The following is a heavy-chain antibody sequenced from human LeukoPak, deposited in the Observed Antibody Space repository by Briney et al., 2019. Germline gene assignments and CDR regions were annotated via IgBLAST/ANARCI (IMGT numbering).Heavy chain of an antibody. J-gene: IGHJ3*02. CDR2: INHSGST. V-gene: IGHV4-34*01. CDR3: ARIKRGGWKDAFDI. Sequence: SETLSLTCAVYGGSFSGYYWSWIRQPPGKGLEWIGEINHSGSTNYNPSLKSRVTISVDTSKNQFSLKLSSVTAADTAVYYCARIKRGGWKDAFDIWGQETMVTVSS. D-gene: IGHD3-16*01. CDR1: GGSFSGYY.